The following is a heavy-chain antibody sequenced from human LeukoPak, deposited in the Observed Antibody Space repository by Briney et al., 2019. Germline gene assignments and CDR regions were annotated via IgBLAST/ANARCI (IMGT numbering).Heavy chain of an antibody. CDR3: ARDKGGQALIAPLDY. Sequence: GGSLRLSCAASGFSFSDHYMSWIRQAPGKGLEWVSYISSSRSFTNDADSVKGRFTVSRDNAKNSLFLQMNSLRDEDTAIYYCARDKGGQALIAPLDYWGQGTMVTVSS. J-gene: IGHJ4*02. D-gene: IGHD3-16*01. V-gene: IGHV3-11*06. CDR2: ISSSRSFT. CDR1: GFSFSDHY.